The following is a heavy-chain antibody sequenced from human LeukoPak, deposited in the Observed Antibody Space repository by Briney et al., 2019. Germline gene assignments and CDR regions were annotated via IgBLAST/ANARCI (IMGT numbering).Heavy chain of an antibody. J-gene: IGHJ4*02. V-gene: IGHV4-59*01. CDR1: GGSISSYY. D-gene: IGHD3-22*01. CDR2: IYYSGST. CDR3: ARSLGDSSGYYSAFY. Sequence: NTSETLSLTCTASGGSISSYYWSWIRQPPGKGLEWIGYIYYSGSTNYNPSLKSRVTISVDTSKNQFSLKLSSVTAADTAVYYCARSLGDSSGYYSAFYWGEGALVTVSS.